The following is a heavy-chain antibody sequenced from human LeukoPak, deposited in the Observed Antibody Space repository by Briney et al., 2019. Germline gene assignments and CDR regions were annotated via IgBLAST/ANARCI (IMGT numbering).Heavy chain of an antibody. CDR2: IYYSGST. D-gene: IGHD2-15*01. Sequence: SETLSLTCTVSGGSISSRSYYWGWIRQHPGKGLEWIGYIYYSGSTYYSPSLKSRITISVDTSKNQFSLKLSSVTAADTAIYYCARERCSGGSCYSLYFDLWGRGIQVTVSS. CDR1: GGSISSRSYY. J-gene: IGHJ2*01. CDR3: ARERCSGGSCYSLYFDL. V-gene: IGHV4-31*03.